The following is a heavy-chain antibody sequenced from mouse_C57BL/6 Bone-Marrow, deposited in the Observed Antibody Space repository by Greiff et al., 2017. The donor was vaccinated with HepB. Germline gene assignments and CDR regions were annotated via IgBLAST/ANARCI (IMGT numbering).Heavy chain of an antibody. CDR1: GYTFTDYY. V-gene: IGHV1-26*01. CDR2: INPNNGGT. CDR3: ATAEDIYAMDY. J-gene: IGHJ4*01. Sequence: EVQLQQSGPELVKPGASVKISCKASGYTFTDYYMNWVKQSHGKSLEWIGDINPNNGGTSYNQKFKGKATLTVDKSSSTAYMELRSLTSEDSAVYYCATAEDIYAMDYWGQGTSVTVSS. D-gene: IGHD3-3*01.